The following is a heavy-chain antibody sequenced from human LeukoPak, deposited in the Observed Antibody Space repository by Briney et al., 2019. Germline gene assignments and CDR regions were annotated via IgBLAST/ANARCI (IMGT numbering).Heavy chain of an antibody. CDR1: GFTLSTYT. J-gene: IGHJ5*02. CDR2: TSSTSTTK. V-gene: IGHV3-48*04. Sequence: GGSLRLSCTASGFTLSTYTMNWVRHAPGKGLELVSYTSSTSTTKYYADSVKGRFTISRDNSKNSLDLQMNRLTAEDTAVYYCARDRSLVDGDYGVWFDAWGQGSLVTVSS. CDR3: ARDRSLVDGDYGVWFDA. D-gene: IGHD4-17*01.